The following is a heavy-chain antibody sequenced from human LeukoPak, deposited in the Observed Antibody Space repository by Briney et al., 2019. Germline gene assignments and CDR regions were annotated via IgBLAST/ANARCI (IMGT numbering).Heavy chain of an antibody. CDR1: GFTVSSNY. J-gene: IGHJ4*02. D-gene: IGHD6-19*01. CDR3: ARDNVAVAGTDY. V-gene: IGHV3-66*01. Sequence: GSLRLSCAASGFTVSSNYMTWVRQAPGKGLEWVSVIYSGGSTYYADSVKGRFTISRDNSKSTLYLQMNSLRAEDTAVYYCARDNVAVAGTDYWGQGTLVTVSS. CDR2: IYSGGST.